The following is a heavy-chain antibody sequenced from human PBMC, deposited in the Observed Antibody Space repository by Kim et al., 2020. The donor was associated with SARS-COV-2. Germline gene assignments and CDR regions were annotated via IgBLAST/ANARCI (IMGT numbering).Heavy chain of an antibody. CDR3: ARDQEGSGWLSGYYYYYGMDV. Sequence: GGCLRLSCAASGFTLSSYTMNWVRQAPGKGLEWVACISISSSYIYYADSVKGRFTISRDNAQNSLYLQMNSLRAEDTAVYYCARDQEGSGWLSGYYYYYGMDVWGQGTTVTVSS. V-gene: IGHV3-21*01. CDR1: GFTLSSYT. CDR2: ISISSSYI. D-gene: IGHD6-19*01. J-gene: IGHJ6*02.